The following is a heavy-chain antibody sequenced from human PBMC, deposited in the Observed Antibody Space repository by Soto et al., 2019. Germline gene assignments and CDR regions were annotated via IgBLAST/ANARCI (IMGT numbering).Heavy chain of an antibody. D-gene: IGHD3-22*01. J-gene: IGHJ6*02. CDR3: ARGGYYDSSGARNYYFYGMNV. CDR1: GYTFASYG. Sequence: QVQLVQSGAEVKKPGASVKVSCKASGYTFASYGINWVRQAAGQGLEWLGWISPYDGYTHYAQILQGRVSMTTDTSTKTAYMELRSLRSDDTAMYYCARGGYYDSSGARNYYFYGMNVWGQGTTVTVSS. V-gene: IGHV1-18*01. CDR2: ISPYDGYT.